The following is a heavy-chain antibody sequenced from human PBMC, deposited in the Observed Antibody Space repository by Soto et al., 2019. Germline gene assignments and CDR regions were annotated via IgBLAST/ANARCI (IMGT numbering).Heavy chain of an antibody. D-gene: IGHD3-9*01. CDR1: GFTVSNTY. J-gene: IGHJ6*02. CDR3: ARDSYYDILLGQYFYGMDV. CDR2: IYSGGST. Sequence: PGGSLRLSCAASGFTVSNTYMSWVRQAPGKGLEWVAVIYSGGSTYYADSVKGRFTISRDNSENTIFLQMNSLRTADTAVYYCARDSYYDILLGQYFYGMDVWGQGTTVTVSS. V-gene: IGHV3-53*01.